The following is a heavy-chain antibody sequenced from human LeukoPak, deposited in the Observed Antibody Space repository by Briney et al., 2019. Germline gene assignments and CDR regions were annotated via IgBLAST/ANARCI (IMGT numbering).Heavy chain of an antibody. D-gene: IGHD3-3*01. CDR3: ARGKIFGVVPAYCMDV. Sequence: PSETLSLTCAVYGGSFSGYYWSWIRQPPGKGLEWIGEINHSGSTNYNPSLKSRVTISVDTSKNQFSLKLSSVTAADTAVYYCARGKIFGVVPAYCMDVWGKGTTVTVSS. CDR1: GGSFSGYY. V-gene: IGHV4-34*01. CDR2: INHSGST. J-gene: IGHJ6*03.